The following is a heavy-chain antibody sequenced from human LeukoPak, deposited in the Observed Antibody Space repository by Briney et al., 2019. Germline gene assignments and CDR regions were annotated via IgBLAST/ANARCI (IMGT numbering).Heavy chain of an antibody. D-gene: IGHD3-3*01. CDR3: ARLRFLEWLFPWFDP. CDR2: ISYSGST. J-gene: IGHJ5*02. CDR1: GGSISSQY. V-gene: IGHV4-59*08. Sequence: PSETLSLTCTVSGGSISSQYWSRIRQPPGRGLEWIGYISYSGSTKYNPSLKSRVTISVDTSKNQFSLKLNSLTAADTSVYYCARLRFLEWLFPWFDPWGQGILVTVSS.